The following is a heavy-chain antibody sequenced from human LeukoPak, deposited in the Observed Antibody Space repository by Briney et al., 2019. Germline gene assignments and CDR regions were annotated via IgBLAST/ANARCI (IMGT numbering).Heavy chain of an antibody. Sequence: GGSLRLSCAASGFTFSSYSMNWVRQAPGKGLEWVSSISSSSSYIYYADSVKGRFTISRDNAKNSLYLQMNSLRAEDTAVYYCARGPQFSGPGWFDPWGQGTLVTVSS. J-gene: IGHJ5*02. D-gene: IGHD3-10*01. V-gene: IGHV3-21*01. CDR3: ARGPQFSGPGWFDP. CDR2: ISSSSSYI. CDR1: GFTFSSYS.